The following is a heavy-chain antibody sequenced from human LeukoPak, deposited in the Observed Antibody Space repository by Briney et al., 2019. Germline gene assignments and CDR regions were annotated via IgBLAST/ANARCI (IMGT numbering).Heavy chain of an antibody. Sequence: GASVKVSCKASGYTLTGYYMHWVRQAPGQGLEWMGWINPNSGGTNYAQKFQGWVTMTRDTSISTAYMELSRLRSDDTAVYYCARGVAVAARYYFDYWGQGTLVTVSS. CDR1: GYTLTGYY. J-gene: IGHJ4*02. D-gene: IGHD6-19*01. CDR3: ARGVAVAARYYFDY. V-gene: IGHV1-2*04. CDR2: INPNSGGT.